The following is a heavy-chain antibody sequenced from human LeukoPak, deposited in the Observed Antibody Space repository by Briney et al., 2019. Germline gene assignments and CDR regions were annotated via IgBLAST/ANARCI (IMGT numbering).Heavy chain of an antibody. D-gene: IGHD1-26*01. J-gene: IGHJ6*02. Sequence: GGSLRLSCAASGFTVNNNYMSWVRQAPGKGLEWVSVIYSGGSTYYADSVKGRFTISRDNSKNTVYLQMISLRAGDTAVYYCAREGEHYVGVEYYYYGMDVWGQGATVTVSS. CDR2: IYSGGST. CDR3: AREGEHYVGVEYYYYGMDV. CDR1: GFTVNNNY. V-gene: IGHV3-66*01.